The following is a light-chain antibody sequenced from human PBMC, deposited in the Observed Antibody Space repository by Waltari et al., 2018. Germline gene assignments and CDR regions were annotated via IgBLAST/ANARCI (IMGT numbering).Light chain of an antibody. CDR3: SSYRSTTTPCI. Sequence: QSALTQPASVSGSPGQSITISCTGTSSDIGDYKLVSWYQQHPGKAPKLIIYDVSNRPSGVSNRFSVSKSGNRASLTISVLQAEDEADYYCSSYRSTTTPCIFGSGTKVTVL. J-gene: IGLJ1*01. CDR1: SSDIGDYKL. CDR2: DVS. V-gene: IGLV2-14*03.